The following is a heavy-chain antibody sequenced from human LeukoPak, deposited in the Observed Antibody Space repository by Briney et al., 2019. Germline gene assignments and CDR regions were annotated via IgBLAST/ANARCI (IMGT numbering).Heavy chain of an antibody. J-gene: IGHJ6*02. V-gene: IGHV4-39*07. CDR2: ISHTGRT. Sequence: PSETLSLTCTVSGGSISGSSSYWAWIRQSPGKELEWIGSISHTGRTFYNPSLGSRVTMSVDTSKSQFSLKLRFVTAADTAVYYCARADDFWTHYGMDVWGQGTTVTVSS. D-gene: IGHD3-3*01. CDR3: ARADDFWTHYGMDV. CDR1: GGSISGSSSY.